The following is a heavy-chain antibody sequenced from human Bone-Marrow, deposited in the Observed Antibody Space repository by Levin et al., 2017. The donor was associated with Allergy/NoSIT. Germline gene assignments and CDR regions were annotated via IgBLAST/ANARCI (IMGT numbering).Heavy chain of an antibody. J-gene: IGHJ4*02. V-gene: IGHV3-21*01. D-gene: IGHD1-26*01. Sequence: GGSLRLSCAASGFTFSSYSMNWVRQAPGKGLEWVSSISSSSNYIYYAGSVKGRFTISRVNDINSLYLQMNSLRAEDTAVYYWARVAGATRKTDSWGQGTLVTVSS. CDR1: GFTFSSYS. CDR3: ARVAGATRKTDS. CDR2: ISSSSNYI.